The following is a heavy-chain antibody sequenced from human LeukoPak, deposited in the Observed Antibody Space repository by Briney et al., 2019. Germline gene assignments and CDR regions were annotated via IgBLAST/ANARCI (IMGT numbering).Heavy chain of an antibody. J-gene: IGHJ5*02. V-gene: IGHV3-73*01. D-gene: IGHD4-17*01. Sequence: PGGSLRLSRAASGFTFSGSAMHWVRQASGKGLEWVGRIRSKANSYATAYAASVKGRFTISRDDSKNTAYLQMNSLKTEDTAVYYCTTTVTTGWFDPWGQGTLVTVSS. CDR1: GFTFSGSA. CDR3: TTTVTTGWFDP. CDR2: IRSKANSYAT.